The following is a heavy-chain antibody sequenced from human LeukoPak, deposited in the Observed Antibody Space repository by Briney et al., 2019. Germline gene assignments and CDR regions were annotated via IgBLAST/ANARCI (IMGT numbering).Heavy chain of an antibody. V-gene: IGHV4-39*01. CDR1: GVSISSSNNF. CDR3: MRHEEEDGYNAKPIDF. Sequence: PSETLSPTRTVSGVSISSSNNFWGWIRQPPGKGLEWIGAIHYSGTIYYIPSLKSRVTISLDTSKNQVSLILNSLTAADTAVYYCMRHEEEDGYNAKPIDFWGQGTLVTVSS. CDR2: IHYSGTI. J-gene: IGHJ4*02. D-gene: IGHD5-24*01.